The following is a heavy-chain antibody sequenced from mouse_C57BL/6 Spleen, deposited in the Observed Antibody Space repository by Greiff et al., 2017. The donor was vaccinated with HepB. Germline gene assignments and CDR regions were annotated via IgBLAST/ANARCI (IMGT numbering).Heavy chain of an antibody. V-gene: IGHV1-19*01. CDR3: AYGNSSYYAMDY. CDR2: INPYNGGT. CDR1: GYTFTDYY. J-gene: IGHJ4*01. Sequence: EVQRVESGPVLVKPGASVKMSCKASGYTFTDYYMNWVKQSHGKSLEWIGVINPYNGGTSYNQKFKGKATLTVDKSSSTAYMELNSLTSEDSAVYYCAYGNSSYYAMDYWGQGTSVTVSS. D-gene: IGHD2-1*01.